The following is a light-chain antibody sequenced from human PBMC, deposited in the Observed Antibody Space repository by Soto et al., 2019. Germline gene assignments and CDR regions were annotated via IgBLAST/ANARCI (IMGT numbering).Light chain of an antibody. J-gene: IGKJ4*01. CDR3: QQRSNWPLT. V-gene: IGKV3-11*01. CDR2: DAS. CDR1: QSVTSN. Sequence: EIVMTQSPATLSVSPGDRATLSCRASQSVTSNLAWYQQKPGQAPRLLIYDASNRATGIPARFSGSGSGTDFTLTISSLEPADFAVYYCQQRSNWPLTFGGGTKVDIK.